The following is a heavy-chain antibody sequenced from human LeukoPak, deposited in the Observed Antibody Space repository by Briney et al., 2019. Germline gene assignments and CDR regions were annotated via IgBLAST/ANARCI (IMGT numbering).Heavy chain of an antibody. V-gene: IGHV1-18*01. Sequence: ASVKVSCKASGYTFTSYGISWVRQAPGQGLEWMGWISAYNGNTNYAQKLQGRVTMTTDTSTSTAYMELRSLRSDDTAVYYCARLCRSYSSGWHYYFDYWGQGTLVTVSS. CDR3: ARLCRSYSSGWHYYFDY. CDR2: ISAYNGNT. CDR1: GYTFTSYG. D-gene: IGHD6-19*01. J-gene: IGHJ4*02.